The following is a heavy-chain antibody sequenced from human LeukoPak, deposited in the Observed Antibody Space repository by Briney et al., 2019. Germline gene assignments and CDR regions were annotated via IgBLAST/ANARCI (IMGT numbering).Heavy chain of an antibody. Sequence: GGSLRLSCAASGFTFRGYAMSWVRRSPGKGLEWVSAISGSGGSTYYADSVKGRFTISRDNSNNTLSLQMNSLRAEDTAVYYCAKAPPDQYYYYYGMDVWGQGTTVTVSS. D-gene: IGHD1-14*01. V-gene: IGHV3-23*01. CDR2: ISGSGGST. CDR1: GFTFRGYA. J-gene: IGHJ6*02. CDR3: AKAPPDQYYYYYGMDV.